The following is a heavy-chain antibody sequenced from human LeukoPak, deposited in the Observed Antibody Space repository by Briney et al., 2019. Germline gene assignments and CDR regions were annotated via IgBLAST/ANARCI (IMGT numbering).Heavy chain of an antibody. CDR1: GFTFSNYN. Sequence: GGSLRLSCAASGFTFSNYNMNWVRQAPGKGLEWVSYITTSSTTTYYADSVKGRFTISRDNAKNSLYLQMSSLRTEDTALYFCAKDLASSWYEDAFDIWGHGTMVTVSS. V-gene: IGHV3-48*04. CDR3: AKDLASSWYEDAFDI. CDR2: ITTSSTTT. J-gene: IGHJ3*02. D-gene: IGHD6-13*01.